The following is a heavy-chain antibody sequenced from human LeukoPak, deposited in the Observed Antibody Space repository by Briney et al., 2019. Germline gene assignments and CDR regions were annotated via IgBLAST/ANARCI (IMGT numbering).Heavy chain of an antibody. D-gene: IGHD3-16*02. CDR3: ARDQQLSIKSRQFETAGRFDY. CDR2: IIPIFGTA. Sequence: SVKVSCKASGGTFSSYAISWVRQAPGQGLEWMGGIIPIFGTANYAQKFQGRVTITADKSTSTAYMELSSLRSEDTAVYYCARDQQLSIKSRQFETAGRFDYWGQGTLVTVSS. J-gene: IGHJ4*02. CDR1: GGTFSSYA. V-gene: IGHV1-69*06.